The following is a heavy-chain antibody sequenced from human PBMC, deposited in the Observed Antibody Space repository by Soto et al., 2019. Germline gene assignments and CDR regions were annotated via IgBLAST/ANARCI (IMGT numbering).Heavy chain of an antibody. Sequence: GGSLRLSCAASGFTFSSYGMHWVRQAPGKGLEWVAVIWYDGSNKYYADSVKGRFTISRDNSKNTLYLQMNSLRAEDTAVYYCAREEGVKLLSQARFDYWGQGTLVTVSS. D-gene: IGHD1-26*01. V-gene: IGHV3-33*01. CDR1: GFTFSSYG. CDR3: AREEGVKLLSQARFDY. CDR2: IWYDGSNK. J-gene: IGHJ4*02.